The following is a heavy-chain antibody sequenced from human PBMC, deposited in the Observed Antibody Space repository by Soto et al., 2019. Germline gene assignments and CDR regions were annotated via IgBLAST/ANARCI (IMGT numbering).Heavy chain of an antibody. J-gene: IGHJ4*02. D-gene: IGHD6-19*01. V-gene: IGHV3-30-3*01. CDR1: GFTFSSYA. Sequence: GGSLRLSCAASGFTFSSYAMHWVRQAPGKGLEWVAVISYDGSNKYYADSVKGRFTISRDNSKNTLYLQMNSLRAEDTAVYYCARALGYSSGWYYFDYWGQGTLGTVS. CDR3: ARALGYSSGWYYFDY. CDR2: ISYDGSNK.